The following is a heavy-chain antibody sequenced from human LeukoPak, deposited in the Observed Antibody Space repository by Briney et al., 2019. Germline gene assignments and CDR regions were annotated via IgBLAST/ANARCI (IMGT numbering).Heavy chain of an antibody. CDR1: GGSISSGGYY. V-gene: IGHV4-31*03. J-gene: IGHJ4*02. D-gene: IGHD3-10*01. Sequence: SETLSLTCTVSGGSISSGGYYWSWIRQHPGKGLEWIGYIYYSGSTYYNPSLKSRVTISVDTSKNQFSLKLSSVTAADTAVYYCARATPRLGNYFDYWGQGTLVTVSS. CDR2: IYYSGST. CDR3: ARATPRLGNYFDY.